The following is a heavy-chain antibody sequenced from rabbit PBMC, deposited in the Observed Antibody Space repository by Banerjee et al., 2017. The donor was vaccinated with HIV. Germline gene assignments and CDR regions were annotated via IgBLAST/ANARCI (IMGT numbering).Heavy chain of an antibody. D-gene: IGHD7-1*01. CDR2: IYTSSGIT. CDR1: GIDFSSYYY. Sequence: QSLEESGGDLVKPGGTLTLTCKASGIDFSSYYYMCWVRQAPGKGLEWIGCIYTSSGITWYASWVNGRFTISRSTSLSTVDLKMTSLTAADTATYFCARDYAGYIGYGYYFNLWGPGTLVTVS. CDR3: ARDYAGYIGYGYYFNL. V-gene: IGHV1S43*01. J-gene: IGHJ4*01.